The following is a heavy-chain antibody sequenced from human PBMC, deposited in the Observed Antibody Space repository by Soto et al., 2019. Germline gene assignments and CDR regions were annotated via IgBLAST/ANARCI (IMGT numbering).Heavy chain of an antibody. D-gene: IGHD1-20*01. J-gene: IGHJ4*02. Sequence: SETLSLTCAVYGGSFSSYHWSWIRQTPGKGLEWIGYIYYSGSTNYNPSLKSRVTISVDTSKNQFSLKLSSVTAADAAAYYCARDLVGYGYNWNYFDYWGQGTLVTVSS. V-gene: IGHV4-59*01. CDR3: ARDLVGYGYNWNYFDY. CDR2: IYYSGST. CDR1: GGSFSSYH.